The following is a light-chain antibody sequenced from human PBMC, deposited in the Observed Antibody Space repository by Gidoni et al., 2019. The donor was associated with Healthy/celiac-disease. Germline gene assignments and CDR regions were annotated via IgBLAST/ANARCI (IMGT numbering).Light chain of an antibody. CDR1: QSVLYSSNNKNC. CDR2: WAS. J-gene: IGKJ1*01. CDR3: QQYYSTPRT. V-gene: IGKV4-1*01. Sequence: DIVMTQSLDSLAVSLGERATINCKSSQSVLYSSNNKNCLAWYQQKPGQPPKLLIYWASTRESGVPDRFSGSGSGTDFTLTISSLQAEDVAVYYCQQYYSTPRTFGQGTKVVI.